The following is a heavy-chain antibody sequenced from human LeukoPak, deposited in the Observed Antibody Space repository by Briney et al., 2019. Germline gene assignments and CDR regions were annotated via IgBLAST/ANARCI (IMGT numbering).Heavy chain of an antibody. Sequence: GGSLRLSCAASGFIFSDSGMNWVRQAPGKGLEWVSSISSAGSYIYYAGSVKGRFTISRENAKNSLYLQMNSLRAGDTAVYYCARVRSDSNGWYHVLDWGQGTLVTVSS. CDR2: ISSAGSYI. D-gene: IGHD6-19*01. CDR1: GFIFSDSG. V-gene: IGHV3-21*01. J-gene: IGHJ4*02. CDR3: ARVRSDSNGWYHVLD.